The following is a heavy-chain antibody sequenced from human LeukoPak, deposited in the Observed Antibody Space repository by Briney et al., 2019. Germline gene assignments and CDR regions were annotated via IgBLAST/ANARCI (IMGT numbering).Heavy chain of an antibody. CDR3: ASGAVAATAFDI. D-gene: IGHD6-19*01. CDR1: GFTFSSYS. Sequence: GGSLRLSCAASGFTFSSYSMNWVRQAPGKGLEWVSSISSSSSYIYYADSVKGRFTISRDNAKNSLYLQMNSLRAGDTAVYYCASGAVAATAFDIWGQGTMVTVSS. CDR2: ISSSSSYI. J-gene: IGHJ3*02. V-gene: IGHV3-21*01.